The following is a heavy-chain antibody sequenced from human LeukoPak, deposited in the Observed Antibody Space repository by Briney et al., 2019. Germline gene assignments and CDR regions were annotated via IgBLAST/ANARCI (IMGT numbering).Heavy chain of an antibody. D-gene: IGHD3-9*01. J-gene: IGHJ4*02. V-gene: IGHV3-23*01. CDR2: ISGGGGRT. CDR1: GFTFSSYA. Sequence: GGSLRLSCAASGFTFSSYAMSWVRQAPGKGLEWVSGISGGGGRTYHADSVKGRFTISRDNSKNTLSLQMSSLRAEDTAVYYCARAPNHDILTGYYIDYWGQGTLVTVSS. CDR3: ARAPNHDILTGYYIDY.